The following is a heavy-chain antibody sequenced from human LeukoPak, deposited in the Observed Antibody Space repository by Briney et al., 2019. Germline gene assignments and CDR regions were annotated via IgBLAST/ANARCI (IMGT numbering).Heavy chain of an antibody. D-gene: IGHD3-9*01. J-gene: IGHJ6*02. V-gene: IGHV3-66*01. CDR2: IYSGGST. CDR1: GFTFSSNY. CDR3: ARGSYDILTGYYPDYYYGMDV. Sequence: GGSLRLSCAASGFTFSSNYMSWVRQAPGKGLEWVSVIYSGGSTYYADSVKGRFTISRDNSKNTLYLQMNSLRAEDTAVYYCARGSYDILTGYYPDYYYGMDVWGQGTTVTVSS.